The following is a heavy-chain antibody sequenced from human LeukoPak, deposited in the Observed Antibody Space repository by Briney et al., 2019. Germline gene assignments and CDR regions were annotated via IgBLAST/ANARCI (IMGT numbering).Heavy chain of an antibody. CDR2: ISWSTATI. Sequence: PGMSLRLSCVGSGFKFDDYSMHWVRQVPGKGLEWVSGISWSTATIAYADSVKGGFTISRDNAKNSLYLQMNSLSPEDMALYYCAKGGSNGWYADHWGQGTLVTVSS. J-gene: IGHJ5*02. CDR1: GFKFDDYS. CDR3: AKGGSNGWYADH. D-gene: IGHD6-19*01. V-gene: IGHV3-9*03.